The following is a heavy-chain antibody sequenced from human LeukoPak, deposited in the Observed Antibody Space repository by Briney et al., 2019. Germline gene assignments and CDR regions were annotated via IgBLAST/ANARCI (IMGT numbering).Heavy chain of an antibody. CDR2: ISYDGSNK. V-gene: IGHV3-30*04. CDR3: ARGYQPYYYYGMDV. CDR1: GFAFSNYE. J-gene: IGHJ6*02. Sequence: GGSLRLSCAASGFAFSNYELYWVRQAPGKGLEWVAVISYDGSNKYYADSVKGRFTISRDNSKNALYLQMNSLRAEDTAVYYCARGYQPYYYYGMDVWGQGTTVTVSS. D-gene: IGHD2-2*01.